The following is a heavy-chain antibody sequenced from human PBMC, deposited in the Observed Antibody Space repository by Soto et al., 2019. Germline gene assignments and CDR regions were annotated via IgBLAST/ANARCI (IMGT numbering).Heavy chain of an antibody. Sequence: QVQLVQSGAEVKKPGASVKVSCKASGYTFTSYGISWVRQAPGQGLEWMGWISAYNGNTKYAQKVQGRVTMTTDTXXXXXXXXXXXXXXXXXAXXXXXXXXSIFLFDYWGQGTLVTVSS. CDR1: GYTFTSYG. J-gene: IGHJ4*02. V-gene: IGHV1-18*01. CDR3: XXXXSIFLFDY. CDR2: ISAYNGNT. D-gene: IGHD2-21*01.